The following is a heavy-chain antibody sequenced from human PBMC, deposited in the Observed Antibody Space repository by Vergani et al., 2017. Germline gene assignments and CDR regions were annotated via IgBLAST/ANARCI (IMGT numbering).Heavy chain of an antibody. Sequence: EVELVESGGGLVQPGGSLRLSCAASGFTFNEYWMHWARHVPGKGLVWVSGMNGDGDTISYADSVKGRFTISRDNAKNTLFLQMNSLRAEDTAVYYCARARKFRFGVVWENWFDPWWQGTLVTVSS. D-gene: IGHD3-3*01. CDR3: ARARKFRFGVVWENWFDP. J-gene: IGHJ5*02. CDR2: MNGDGDTI. CDR1: GFTFNEYW. V-gene: IGHV3-74*01.